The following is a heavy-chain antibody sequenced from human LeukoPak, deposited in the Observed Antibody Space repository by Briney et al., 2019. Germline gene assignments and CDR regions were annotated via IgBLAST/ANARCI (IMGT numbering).Heavy chain of an antibody. CDR1: GFTFSSYA. J-gene: IGHJ5*02. V-gene: IGHV3-23*01. CDR2: ISGSGGST. Sequence: GGSLRLSCAASGFTFSSYAMSWVRQAPGKGLEWVSAISGSGGSTYYADSVKGRFTISRDNSKNTLYLQMNSLRAEDTAVYYCAVSVPAARLWGSRGPEAKAWGQGTLVTVSS. CDR3: AVSVPAARLWGSRGPEAKA. D-gene: IGHD2-2*01.